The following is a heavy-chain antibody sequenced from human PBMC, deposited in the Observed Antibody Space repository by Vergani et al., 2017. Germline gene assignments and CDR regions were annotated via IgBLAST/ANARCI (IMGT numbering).Heavy chain of an antibody. CDR3: ARDQXITMVRGVVDGMDV. CDR2: IIPILGIA. J-gene: IGHJ6*02. Sequence: QVQLVHSGAEVKKPGSSVKVSCKASGGTFSSYTISWVRQAPGQGLEWMGRIIPILGIANYAQKFQGRVTITADKSTSTAYMKLSSLRSEDTAVYYCARDQXITMVRGVVDGMDVWGQGTTVTVSS. CDR1: GGTFSSYT. V-gene: IGHV1-69*04. D-gene: IGHD3-10*01.